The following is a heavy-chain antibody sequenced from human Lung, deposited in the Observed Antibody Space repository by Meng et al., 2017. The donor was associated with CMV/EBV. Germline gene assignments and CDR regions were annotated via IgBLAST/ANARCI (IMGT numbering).Heavy chain of an antibody. V-gene: IGHV1-2*02. D-gene: IGHD1-14*01. CDR1: GYNFIDYY. Sequence: QVRLVQSGAEVKKPGASVKVRDKGSGYNFIDYYMHWVRQAPGQGLEWVGXINPKSGGTHYAQSFQGRVTITRDTSINTVYVEISSLKSDDTAVYYCTSAPGDYWGQGTLVTVSS. CDR2: INPKSGGT. J-gene: IGHJ4*03. CDR3: TSAPGDY.